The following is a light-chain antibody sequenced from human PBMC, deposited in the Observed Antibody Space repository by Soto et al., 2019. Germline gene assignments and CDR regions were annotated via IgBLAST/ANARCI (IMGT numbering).Light chain of an antibody. V-gene: IGKV1-5*03. CDR1: QTISTY. CDR3: QQYNSFPWT. J-gene: IGKJ1*01. CDR2: KAS. Sequence: IPMSQSPHSPSASVGNRVTITCRASQTISTYLAWYQQKPGKAPKLLIYKASSLESGVPSRFSGSGSGTDFTLTINRLQPDDFATYYCQQYNSFPWTFGQGTKVDI.